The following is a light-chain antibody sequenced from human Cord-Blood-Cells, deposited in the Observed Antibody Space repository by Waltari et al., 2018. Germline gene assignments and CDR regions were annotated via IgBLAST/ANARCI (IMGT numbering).Light chain of an antibody. CDR1: SSDVGSYNL. Sequence: QSALTQPASVSGSPGQSITIACTGTSSDVGSYNLVSWYQQHPGKAPKLMIYEGSKRPSGVSNRFPGSKSGNTASLTISGLQAEDEADYYCCSSAGSSSKVFGGGTKLTVL. V-gene: IGLV2-23*01. CDR3: CSSAGSSSKV. J-gene: IGLJ2*01. CDR2: EGS.